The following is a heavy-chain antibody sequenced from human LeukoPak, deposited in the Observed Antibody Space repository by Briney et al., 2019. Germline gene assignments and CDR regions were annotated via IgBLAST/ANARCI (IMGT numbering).Heavy chain of an antibody. J-gene: IGHJ4*02. Sequence: PSETLSLTCTVSGGSISSYYWSWIRQPPGKGLEWIGYIYYSGSTNYNPSLKSRVTISVDTSKNQFSLKLSSVTVADTAVYYCARGGVTWTFDYWGQGTLVTVSS. CDR3: ARGGVTWTFDY. CDR2: IYYSGST. CDR1: GGSISSYY. D-gene: IGHD2-21*02. V-gene: IGHV4-59*01.